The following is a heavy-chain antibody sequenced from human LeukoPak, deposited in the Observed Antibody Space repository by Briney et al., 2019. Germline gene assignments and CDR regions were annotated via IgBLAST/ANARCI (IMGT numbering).Heavy chain of an antibody. J-gene: IGHJ6*03. CDR3: ARGTIHYYYYMDV. V-gene: IGHV4-59*01. CDR1: GGSISSYY. D-gene: IGHD1-14*01. CDR2: IYYSGST. Sequence: SETLSLTCTVSGGSISSYYWSWIRQPPGKGLEWIGYIYYSGSTNYNPSLKSRVTISVDTSKNQFSLKLSSVTAADTAVYYCARGTIHYYYYMDVWGKGTTVTVSS.